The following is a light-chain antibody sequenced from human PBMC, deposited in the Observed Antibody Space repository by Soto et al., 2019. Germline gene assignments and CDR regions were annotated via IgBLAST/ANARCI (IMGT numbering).Light chain of an antibody. V-gene: IGLV2-8*02. J-gene: IGLJ2*01. Sequence: QSVLTQPPSASKSPGQSFTIPCTGVSGDVGGYTYVSWYQHSPGKAPKLLIYEVSKRPQGVPDRFTGSKSGNTASLTVSELQADDEADYYCCSSGGRNGFVVFGGGTKLTVL. CDR2: EVS. CDR1: SGDVGGYTY. CDR3: CSSGGRNGFVV.